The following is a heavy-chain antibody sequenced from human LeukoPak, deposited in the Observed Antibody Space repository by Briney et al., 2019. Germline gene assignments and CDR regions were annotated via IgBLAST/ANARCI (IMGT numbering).Heavy chain of an antibody. D-gene: IGHD2-15*01. J-gene: IGHJ4*02. V-gene: IGHV4-31*03. CDR1: GGSISSGGYY. CDR3: ARARHLGYCSGGSCYEFDY. Sequence: PSETLSLTCTVSGGSISSGGYYWSWIRQHPGKGLEWIGYIYYSGSTYYNPSLKSRVTISVDTSKNQFSLKLSSVTAADTAVYYCARARHLGYCSGGSCYEFDYWGQGTLVTVSS. CDR2: IYYSGST.